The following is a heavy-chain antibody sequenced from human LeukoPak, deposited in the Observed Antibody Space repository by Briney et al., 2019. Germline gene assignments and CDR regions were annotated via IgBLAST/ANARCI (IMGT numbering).Heavy chain of an antibody. CDR3: AKEGGDYDYDSSGYSAFDI. CDR2: IRYDGSNK. CDR1: GFTFSSYG. J-gene: IGHJ3*02. V-gene: IGHV3-30*02. D-gene: IGHD3-22*01. Sequence: QPGGSLRLSCAASGFTFSSYGMHWARQAPGRGLEWVAFIRYDGSNKYYADSVKGRFTISRDNSKNTLYLQMNSLRAEDTAVYYCAKEGGDYDYDSSGYSAFDIWGQGTMVTVSS.